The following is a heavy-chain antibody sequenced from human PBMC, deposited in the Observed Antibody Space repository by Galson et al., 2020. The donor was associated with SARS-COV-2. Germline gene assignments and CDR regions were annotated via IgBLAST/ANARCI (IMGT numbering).Heavy chain of an antibody. CDR1: GYSFMSYW. V-gene: IGHV5-51*01. J-gene: IGHJ5*02. D-gene: IGHD3-10*01. CDR3: ARGTPLSDYYHSGSYFTVKFDP. Sequence: GESLKISCQGSGYSFMSYWIGWVRQMPGKGLEWMGIIYPADSDTRYSPSFQGQVTISADRSINTAYLQLSSLKASDTAMYYCARGTPLSDYYHSGSYFTVKFDPWGQGTLVTVSS. CDR2: IYPADSDT.